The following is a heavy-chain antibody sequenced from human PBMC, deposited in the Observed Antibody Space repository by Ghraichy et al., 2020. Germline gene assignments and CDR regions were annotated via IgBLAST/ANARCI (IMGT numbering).Heavy chain of an antibody. Sequence: SETLSLTCTVSGGSISNTDYYWGWIRQPPGMGLEWIGSIYFGGNTYYNPSLKSRVTVLVDTAKNQVSLKLNSVTAADTAVYYCAPQVGISAAYRKGRFDPWGQGALVTVSS. CDR2: IYFGGNT. V-gene: IGHV4-39*01. D-gene: IGHD1-26*01. CDR3: APQVGISAAYRKGRFDP. CDR1: GGSISNTDYY. J-gene: IGHJ5*02.